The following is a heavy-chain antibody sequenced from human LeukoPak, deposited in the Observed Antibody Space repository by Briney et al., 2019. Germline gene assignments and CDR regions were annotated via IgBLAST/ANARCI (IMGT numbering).Heavy chain of an antibody. V-gene: IGHV4-39*01. CDR1: GGSISSDSHY. CDR3: ARLIGLRFPFDY. Sequence: SETLSLTCIVSGGSISSDSHYWGWIRQPPGKGLEWIGTMYYSGNTYYNPSLKSRVTISVDASKNQFSLRLSSVTAADTAVYYCARLIGLRFPFDYWGQGALVAVSS. J-gene: IGHJ4*02. CDR2: MYYSGNT. D-gene: IGHD4-17*01.